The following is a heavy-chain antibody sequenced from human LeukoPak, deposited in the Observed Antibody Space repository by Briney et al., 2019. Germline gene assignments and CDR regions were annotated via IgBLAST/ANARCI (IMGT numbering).Heavy chain of an antibody. V-gene: IGHV1-46*01. J-gene: IGHJ6*03. CDR1: GYTFTSYY. CDR2: INPSGGST. CDR3: ARDLKTTVTSYYYYYYMDV. D-gene: IGHD4-17*01. Sequence: GASVKVSCKASGYTFTSYYMHWVRQAPGQGLEWMGIINPSGGSTNYAQKFQGRVTMTRDTSTNTVYMELSRLRSDDTAVYYCARDLKTTVTSYYYYYYMDVWGKGTTVTVSS.